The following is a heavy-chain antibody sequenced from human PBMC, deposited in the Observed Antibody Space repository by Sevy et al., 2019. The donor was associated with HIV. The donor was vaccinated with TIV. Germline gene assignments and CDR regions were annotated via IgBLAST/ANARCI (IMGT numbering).Heavy chain of an antibody. V-gene: IGHV4-38-2*01. CDR2: IDHSGNT. Sequence: SETLSLTCAVSGYSMSSDVYWVWIRQPPGKGLEWIGNIDHSGNTYYNPSLKSRVTMSLDTSMNQFSLRLTSVTAADTAVYYCARTLRGNFETRATAFNIWGQGSMVTVSS. CDR3: ARTLRGNFETRATAFNI. J-gene: IGHJ3*02. D-gene: IGHD1-7*01. CDR1: GYSMSSDVY.